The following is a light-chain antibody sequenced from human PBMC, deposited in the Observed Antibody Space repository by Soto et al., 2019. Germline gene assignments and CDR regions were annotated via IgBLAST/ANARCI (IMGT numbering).Light chain of an antibody. Sequence: QSALTQPASVSGSPGQSITISCTGTSSDINTYIYISWYQQHPGKAPKLIIYDVTNRPPGVSNRFSGSKSGNTASLTISGLQAEDEADYYCSSYTISTLVFATGTKVTV. V-gene: IGLV2-14*03. J-gene: IGLJ1*01. CDR3: SSYTISTLV. CDR1: SSDINTYIY. CDR2: DVT.